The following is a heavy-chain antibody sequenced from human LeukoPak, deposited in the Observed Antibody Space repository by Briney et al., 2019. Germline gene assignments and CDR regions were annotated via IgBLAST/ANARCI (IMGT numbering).Heavy chain of an antibody. CDR1: GFTFSSYE. J-gene: IGHJ4*02. V-gene: IGHV3-48*03. D-gene: IGHD6-19*01. CDR2: ISVGGSTI. CDR3: ARERRYRSDWTVDC. Sequence: GGSLRLSCAASGFTFSSYEMNWVRQAPGKGLEWVSYISVGGSTIYYADSVKGRFTISRDNAKNSLYLQMNSLRAEDTAVYYCARERRYRSDWTVDCWGQGTLVTVSS.